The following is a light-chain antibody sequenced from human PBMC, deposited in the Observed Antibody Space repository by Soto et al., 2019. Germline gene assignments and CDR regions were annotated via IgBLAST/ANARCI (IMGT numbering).Light chain of an antibody. Sequence: DIQMTQSPSTLSASVGDRVTITCRASQSISSWLAWYHQKTGKAPKLLIYKECSLESGVPSRFSGSGSGTESTLTITSLQPDVFATYYCLLYNSDPGTFGQGTKVEIK. CDR3: LLYNSDPGT. V-gene: IGKV1-5*03. CDR2: KEC. J-gene: IGKJ1*01. CDR1: QSISSW.